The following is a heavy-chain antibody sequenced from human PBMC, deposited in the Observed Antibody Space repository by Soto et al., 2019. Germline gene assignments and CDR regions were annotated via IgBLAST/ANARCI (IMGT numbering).Heavy chain of an antibody. D-gene: IGHD3-22*01. CDR3: TTSEYYYDSSGYYSYFDY. CDR1: GFTFSNAW. CDR2: IKSKTDGGTT. V-gene: IGHV3-15*07. Sequence: GGSLRLSCAASGFTFSNAWMNWVRQAPGKGLEWVGRIKSKTDGGTTDYAAPVKGRFTISRDDSKNTLYLQMNSLKTEDTAVYYCTTSEYYYDSSGYYSYFDYWGQGTLVTVSS. J-gene: IGHJ4*02.